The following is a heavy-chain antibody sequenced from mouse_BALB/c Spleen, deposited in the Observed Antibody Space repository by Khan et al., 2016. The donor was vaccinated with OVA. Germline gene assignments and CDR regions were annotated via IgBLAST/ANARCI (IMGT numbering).Heavy chain of an antibody. CDR2: IDPANGNT. V-gene: IGHV14-3*02. D-gene: IGHD2-3*01. CDR3: CRGYCGVFSY. J-gene: IGHJ3*01. Sequence: VQLKESGAELVKPGASVKLSCTASGFNIKDTYMHWVKQRPEQGLEWIGRIDPANGNTKYDPKFQGKATITADKSYNKAYLQLRSLTSEDTAVLYLCRGYCGVFSYWGQGNLVHVSA. CDR1: GFNIKDTY.